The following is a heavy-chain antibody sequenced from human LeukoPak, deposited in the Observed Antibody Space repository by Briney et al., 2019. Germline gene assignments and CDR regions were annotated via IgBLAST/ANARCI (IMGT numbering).Heavy chain of an antibody. V-gene: IGHV3-23*01. CDR1: GFAFRSYG. J-gene: IGHJ4*02. CDR3: AKGQTVTTRVDY. CDR2: ISGNGDNT. Sequence: GGSLRLSCAASGFAFRSYGMTWVRQAPGKGLEWVSAISGNGDNTYYADSVKGRFTISRDNSKNTLYLQMNSLRAEDTAVYYCAKGQTVTTRVDYWGQGTLVTVSS. D-gene: IGHD4-17*01.